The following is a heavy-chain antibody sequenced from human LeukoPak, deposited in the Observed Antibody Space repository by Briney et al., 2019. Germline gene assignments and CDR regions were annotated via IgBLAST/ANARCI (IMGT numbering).Heavy chain of an antibody. V-gene: IGHV1-46*01. Sequence: ASVKVSCKASGYTFTSYYMHWVRQAPGQGLEWMGIINPSGGSTSYAQKFQGRVTMTRDTSTSTVYMELSSLRSEDTAVYYCATRGHGYCSGGSCYSGLDYWGQGTLVTVSS. CDR2: INPSGGST. D-gene: IGHD2-15*01. CDR1: GYTFTSYY. J-gene: IGHJ4*02. CDR3: ATRGHGYCSGGSCYSGLDY.